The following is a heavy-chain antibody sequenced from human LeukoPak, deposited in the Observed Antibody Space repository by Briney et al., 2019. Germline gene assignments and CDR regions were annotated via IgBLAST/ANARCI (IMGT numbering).Heavy chain of an antibody. CDR1: GGSISSSSYY. V-gene: IGHV4-39*01. D-gene: IGHD6-13*01. CDR2: IYYSGST. J-gene: IGHJ4*02. Sequence: PSETLSLICTVSGGSISSSSYYWGWIRQPPGKGLEWIGSIYYSGSTYYNPSLKSRVTISVDTSKNQFSLKLSSVTAAGTAVYYCARPGQLGRYYFDYWGQGTLVTVSS. CDR3: ARPGQLGRYYFDY.